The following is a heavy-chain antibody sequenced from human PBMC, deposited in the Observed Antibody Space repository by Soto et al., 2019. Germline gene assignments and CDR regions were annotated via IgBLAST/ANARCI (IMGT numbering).Heavy chain of an antibody. CDR1: GYKFTSSW. V-gene: IGHV5-51*01. J-gene: IGHJ5*02. CDR3: ARKEKSGYFNRFNP. Sequence: PGESVKISCRTSGYKFTSSWIAWVRQMPGKGLEWMGIIFPSDFDTRYSPSVQGQVTISADRSTSTVFPQWASLKASDPAVYFCARKEKSGYFNRFNPWAQPILVIVSS. CDR2: IFPSDFDT. D-gene: IGHD3-22*01.